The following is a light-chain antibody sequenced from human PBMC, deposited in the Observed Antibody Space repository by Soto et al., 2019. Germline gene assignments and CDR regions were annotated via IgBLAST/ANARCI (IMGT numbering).Light chain of an antibody. Sequence: QSVLTQAPSASGTPGRRVTISCSGSSSNIGSNTVSWYQQVPGTAPKLLIYSNDQRPSGVPDRFSGSKSGTSASLAIGGLQSEDEADYYCAAWDGSLNGWVFGGGTKVTVL. V-gene: IGLV1-44*01. CDR1: SSNIGSNT. J-gene: IGLJ2*01. CDR2: SND. CDR3: AAWDGSLNGWV.